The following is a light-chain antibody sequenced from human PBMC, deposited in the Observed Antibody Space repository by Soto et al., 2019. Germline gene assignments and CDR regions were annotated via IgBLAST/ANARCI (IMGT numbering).Light chain of an antibody. Sequence: DIQMTHSPSTLSASVLYIVTITFRASQSISSWLAWYQQKPGKAPKLLIYDASSLESGVPSRFSGSGSGTAFTFTISSLQPEDIATYYCQKYDNLPLTFGGGTKVDIK. V-gene: IGKV1-5*01. CDR2: DAS. CDR3: QKYDNLPLT. CDR1: QSISSW. J-gene: IGKJ4*01.